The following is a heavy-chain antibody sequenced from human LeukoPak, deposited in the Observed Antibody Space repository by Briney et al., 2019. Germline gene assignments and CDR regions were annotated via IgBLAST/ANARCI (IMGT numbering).Heavy chain of an antibody. D-gene: IGHD3-3*01. CDR1: GYTFTSYY. CDR3: ARPSYDFWSGYSWFDP. V-gene: IGHV1-46*01. J-gene: IGHJ5*02. CDR2: INPSGGST. Sequence: ASVKVSCKASGYTFTSYYIHWVRQAPGQGLEWMGIINPSGGSTSYAQKFQGRVTMTRDTSTSTVYMELSSLRSEDTAVYYCARPSYDFWSGYSWFDPWGQGTLVTVSS.